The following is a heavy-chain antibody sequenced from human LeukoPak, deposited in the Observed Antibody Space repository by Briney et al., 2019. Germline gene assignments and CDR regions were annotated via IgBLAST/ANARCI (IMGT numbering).Heavy chain of an antibody. J-gene: IGHJ4*02. Sequence: SETLSLTCTVSGGSISGYYWSWIRQPPGKGLEWIGYIHYSGSTNYNPSLKSRVTISVDTSKNQFSLKLSSVTAADTAVYYCARDSDFWSGSHFDAWGQGTLVTVSS. CDR2: IHYSGST. D-gene: IGHD3-3*01. V-gene: IGHV4-59*01. CDR3: ARDSDFWSGSHFDA. CDR1: GGSISGYY.